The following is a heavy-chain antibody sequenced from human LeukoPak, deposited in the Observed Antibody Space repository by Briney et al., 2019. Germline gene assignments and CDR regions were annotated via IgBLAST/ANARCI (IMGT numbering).Heavy chain of an antibody. CDR2: IYTSGST. CDR3: ARSSGLYYGSGSYYFDY. D-gene: IGHD3-10*01. Sequence: SQTLSLTCTVSGGSISSGSYYWSWIRQPAGKGLDWIGRIYTSGSTNYNPSLKSRVTISVDTSKNQFSLKLSSVTAADTAVYYCARSSGLYYGSGSYYFDYWGQGTLVTVSS. J-gene: IGHJ4*02. V-gene: IGHV4-61*02. CDR1: GGSISSGSYY.